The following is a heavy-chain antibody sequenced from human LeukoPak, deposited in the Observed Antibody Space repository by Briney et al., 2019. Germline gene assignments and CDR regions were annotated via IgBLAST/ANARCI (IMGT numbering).Heavy chain of an antibody. V-gene: IGHV1-2*06. J-gene: IGHJ3*02. CDR3: AREAWDAFDI. CDR1: GYTFTGYY. Sequence: ASVKVSCKASGYTFTGYYIHWVRQAPGQGLEWMGRINPNIGGTNYAQKFQGRVTMTRDTSISTAYMELSRLRSDDTAVYFRAREAWDAFDIWGQGTMVTVSS. CDR2: INPNIGGT.